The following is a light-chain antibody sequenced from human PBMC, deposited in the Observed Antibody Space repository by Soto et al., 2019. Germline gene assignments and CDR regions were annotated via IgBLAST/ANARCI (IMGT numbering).Light chain of an antibody. CDR2: GAS. V-gene: IGKV3-20*01. CDR3: QQYGSSPRT. CDR1: QSVSSSY. J-gene: IGKJ1*01. Sequence: EIVLTQSPGTLSLSPGERATLSCRASQSVSSSYLAWYQQKPGQAPRLLIYGASSRATGIPDRFSGSGPGTDFTLTISRLEPEDFAVYYCQQYGSSPRTFGQGTKVDIK.